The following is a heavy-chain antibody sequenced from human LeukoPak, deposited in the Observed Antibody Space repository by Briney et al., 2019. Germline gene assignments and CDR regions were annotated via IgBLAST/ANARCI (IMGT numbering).Heavy chain of an antibody. CDR3: AKDQGHGSGRPIFDS. Sequence: GGSLRLSCAASGFTFRSYAMSWVRQAPGKGLEWVSVIKGNGGSTYYTDSVKGRFTISRDDSKNTLDLQMNSLRADDTAVYYCAKDQGHGSGRPIFDSWGQGTLVTVSS. CDR1: GFTFRSYA. D-gene: IGHD6-19*01. V-gene: IGHV3-23*01. J-gene: IGHJ4*02. CDR2: IKGNGGST.